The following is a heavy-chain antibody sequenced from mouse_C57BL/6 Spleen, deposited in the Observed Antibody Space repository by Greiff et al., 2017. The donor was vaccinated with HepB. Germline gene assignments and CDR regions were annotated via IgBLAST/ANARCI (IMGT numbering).Heavy chain of an antibody. J-gene: IGHJ4*01. CDR3: ASAWLPHAMDY. CDR1: GFTFSDYG. Sequence: EVQLVESGGGLVKPGGSLKLSCAASGFTFSDYGMHWVRQAPEKGLEWVAYISSGSSTIYYADTVKGRFTISRDNAKNTLFLQMTSLRSEDTAMYYCASAWLPHAMDYWGQGTSVTVSS. CDR2: ISSGSSTI. V-gene: IGHV5-17*01. D-gene: IGHD2-2*01.